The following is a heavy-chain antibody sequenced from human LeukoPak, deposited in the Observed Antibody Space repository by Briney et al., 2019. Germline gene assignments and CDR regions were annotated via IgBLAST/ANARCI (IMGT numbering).Heavy chain of an antibody. J-gene: IGHJ4*02. V-gene: IGHV3-21*01. Sequence: GGSLRLSCAASGFTFSSYSMNWVRQAPGKGLEWVSSISGSSSYIYYADSVKGRFTISRDNTKNSLYLQMNSLRAEDTAVYYCARDREGYCSGGSCQSLSYWGQGTLVTVSS. CDR3: ARDREGYCSGGSCQSLSY. D-gene: IGHD2-15*01. CDR1: GFTFSSYS. CDR2: ISGSSSYI.